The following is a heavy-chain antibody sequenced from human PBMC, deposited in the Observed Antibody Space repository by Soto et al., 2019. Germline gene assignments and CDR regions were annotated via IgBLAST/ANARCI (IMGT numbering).Heavy chain of an antibody. CDR3: ERDENGANGRAFDT. D-gene: IGHD4-17*01. Sequence: PSETLSLTCTVSGGSISNYYWSWIRQPAGKGLEWIGRIYTSGNTNYNPSLKGRVTMSVDMSKNQFSLKLSSVAAADTAVYYCERDENGANGRAFDTWGPGTLVTVSS. CDR1: GGSISNYY. V-gene: IGHV4-4*07. J-gene: IGHJ5*02. CDR2: IYTSGNT.